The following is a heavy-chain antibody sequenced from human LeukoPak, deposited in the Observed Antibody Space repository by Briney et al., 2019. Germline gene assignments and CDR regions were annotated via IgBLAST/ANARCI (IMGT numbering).Heavy chain of an antibody. Sequence: GGSLRLSCSASGFPFSSYAMHWVRQAPGKGLEYVSAISDSGGSTYYADSVKGRFTISRDNSKNTLYLQMNSLRAEDTAVYYCARDYRGYSYGYPLDQWGQGTLVTVSS. CDR1: GFPFSSYA. J-gene: IGHJ4*02. D-gene: IGHD5-18*01. V-gene: IGHV3-64*04. CDR2: ISDSGGST. CDR3: ARDYRGYSYGYPLDQ.